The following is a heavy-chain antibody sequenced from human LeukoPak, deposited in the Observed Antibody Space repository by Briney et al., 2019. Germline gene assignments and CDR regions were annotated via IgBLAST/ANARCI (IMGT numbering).Heavy chain of an antibody. CDR3: ARVSPNFYHSSGYYGCFDY. D-gene: IGHD3-22*01. V-gene: IGHV4-30-2*01. CDR1: GGSISSGGYY. Sequence: SETLSLTCNISGGSISSGGYYWSWVRQPPGKGLEWIGYIYHSGTTYYNPSLKSRVTISVDRSKNQFSLKLNSVTAADTAVYYCARVSPNFYHSSGYYGCFDYWGQGTLVTVSS. J-gene: IGHJ4*02. CDR2: IYHSGTT.